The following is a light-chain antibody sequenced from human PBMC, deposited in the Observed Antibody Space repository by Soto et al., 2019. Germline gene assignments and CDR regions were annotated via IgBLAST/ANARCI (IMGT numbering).Light chain of an antibody. Sequence: EIVMTQSPATLSVSPWERATLSCRASQSASSNFAWYQQRPAQAPRLLIYDVSTRATGVPTRFSGSGSGTEFTLTISSLQSEDFAVYYCQQYHDCPLTFGGGTKVDIK. V-gene: IGKV3D-15*01. CDR1: QSASSN. J-gene: IGKJ4*01. CDR2: DVS. CDR3: QQYHDCPLT.